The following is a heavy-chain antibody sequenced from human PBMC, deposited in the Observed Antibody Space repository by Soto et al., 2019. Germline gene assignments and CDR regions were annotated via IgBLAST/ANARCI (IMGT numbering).Heavy chain of an antibody. CDR2: VYNSGST. Sequence: SETLSLTCTVSGGSISSYYWSWIWHRQATGLEWIGFVYNSGSTNSNPSLKSRVPISVDTSKNQFSLKLSSVTAADAAVYYCSRGVEWLRTFRIDYWGQGTLVTVSS. CDR1: GGSISSYY. CDR3: SRGVEWLRTFRIDY. J-gene: IGHJ4*02. V-gene: IGHV4-59*13. D-gene: IGHD5-12*01.